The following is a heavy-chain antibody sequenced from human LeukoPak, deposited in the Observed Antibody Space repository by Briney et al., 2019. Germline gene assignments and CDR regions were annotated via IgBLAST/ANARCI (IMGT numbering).Heavy chain of an antibody. CDR1: GYTLTELA. D-gene: IGHD2-2*01. V-gene: IGHV1-24*01. CDR3: ARDGSDTKRSFDP. J-gene: IGHJ5*02. Sequence: ASVKVSCKVSGYTLTELAMHWVRQAPGKGLEWMGGFDPEDGETIYAQKFQGRVTMTGDTSTSTVYMELSSLRSEDTAVYYCARDGSDTKRSFDPWGQGTLVTVSS. CDR2: FDPEDGET.